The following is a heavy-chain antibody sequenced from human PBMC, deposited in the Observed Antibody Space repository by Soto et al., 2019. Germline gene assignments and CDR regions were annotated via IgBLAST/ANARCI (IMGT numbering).Heavy chain of an antibody. V-gene: IGHV3-33*01. CDR1: GFTFSSYG. Sequence: GGSLRLSCAASGFTFSSYGMHWVRQAPGKGLEWVAVIWYDGSNKYYADSVKGRFTISRDNSKNTLYLQMNRLRAEDTAVYYCARDPSVTTLLDYWGQGTLVTVSS. D-gene: IGHD4-17*01. CDR2: IWYDGSNK. CDR3: ARDPSVTTLLDY. J-gene: IGHJ4*02.